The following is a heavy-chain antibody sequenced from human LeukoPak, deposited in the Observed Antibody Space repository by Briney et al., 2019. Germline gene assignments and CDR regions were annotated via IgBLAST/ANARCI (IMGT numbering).Heavy chain of an antibody. CDR1: NGSFSGYY. Sequence: SETLSLTCAVYNGSFSGYYWSWIRQPPGKGLELVGHIYYTGPTFYNPSLNSRVTITLDTSRNQFSLRLTSVIAADTAVYYCARFSWGCSTASCYLTNWGQGALVTVSS. V-gene: IGHV4-59*01. CDR3: ARFSWGCSTASCYLTN. J-gene: IGHJ4*02. CDR2: IYYTGPT. D-gene: IGHD2-2*01.